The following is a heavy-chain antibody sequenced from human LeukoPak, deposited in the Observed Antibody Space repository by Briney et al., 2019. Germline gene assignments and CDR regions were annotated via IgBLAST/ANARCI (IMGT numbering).Heavy chain of an antibody. V-gene: IGHV1-8*03. D-gene: IGHD3-3*01. CDR1: GYTFTSYD. CDR3: ARGKGRFLEPDAFDI. Sequence: ASVKVSCKASGYTFTSYDINWARQATGQGLEWMGWMNPNSGNTGYAQKFQGRVTITRNPSISTAYMELSSLRSEDTAVYYCARGKGRFLEPDAFDIWGQGTMVTVSS. J-gene: IGHJ3*02. CDR2: MNPNSGNT.